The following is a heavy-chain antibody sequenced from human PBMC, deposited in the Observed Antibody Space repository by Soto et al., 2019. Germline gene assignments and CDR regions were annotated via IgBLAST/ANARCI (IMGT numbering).Heavy chain of an antibody. D-gene: IGHD2-2*01. Sequence: QVQLVQSGAEVTKPGSSVKVSCKASGGTFSSYAISWVRQAPGQGLEWMGGIIPNFGTANYAQKFQGRVTITADESTSQAYMELSSLSSEDTAVYYCAREDIVVVPAIGYYYYGMDVWGQGTTVTVSS. V-gene: IGHV1-69*01. J-gene: IGHJ6*02. CDR2: IIPNFGTA. CDR1: GGTFSSYA. CDR3: AREDIVVVPAIGYYYYGMDV.